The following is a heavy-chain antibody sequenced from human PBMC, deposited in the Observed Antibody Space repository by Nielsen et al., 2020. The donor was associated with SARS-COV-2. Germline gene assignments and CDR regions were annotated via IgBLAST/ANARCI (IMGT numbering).Heavy chain of an antibody. CDR1: GFTFSNYA. CDR2: ISGNGGRS. Sequence: GESLKISCSASGFTFSNYAMSWVRQAPGKGLEWVSLISGNGGRSYNADSVEGRFTISRDNSKNTLYLQMNSLRAEDTAIYYCTKALQQRVHSSWFDAWGQGTPVTVSS. V-gene: IGHV3-23*01. D-gene: IGHD6-13*01. CDR3: TKALQQRVHSSWFDA. J-gene: IGHJ5*02.